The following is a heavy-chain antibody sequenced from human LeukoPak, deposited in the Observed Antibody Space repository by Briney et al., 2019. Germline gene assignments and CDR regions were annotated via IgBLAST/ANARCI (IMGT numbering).Heavy chain of an antibody. CDR2: INISGSTI. D-gene: IGHD1-26*01. Sequence: GGSLRLSCAASGFTFSASYMSCVRQAPRKGLAWVSYINISGSTIYYADSVKGRFTISRDNAKNLLYLQMNSLRAGDTAIYYCVRDQDEDRGSTTFDRWGQGTLVTVSS. V-gene: IGHV3-11*01. CDR3: VRDQDEDRGSTTFDR. CDR1: GFTFSASY. J-gene: IGHJ4*02.